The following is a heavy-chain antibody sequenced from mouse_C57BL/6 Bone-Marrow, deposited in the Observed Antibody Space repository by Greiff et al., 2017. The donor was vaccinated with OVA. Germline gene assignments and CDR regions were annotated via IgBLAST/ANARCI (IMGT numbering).Heavy chain of an antibody. V-gene: IGHV1-55*01. CDR1: GYTFTSYW. CDR3: AREELLLLFDY. Sequence: QVQLQQPGAELVKPGASVKLSCTASGYTFTSYWITWVKQRPGQGLEWIGDIYPGSGSTNYNEKFKSKATLTVDTSSSTTYMQLSSLTSEDSAVYYCAREELLLLFDYWGQGTTLTVSS. D-gene: IGHD1-1*01. J-gene: IGHJ2*01. CDR2: IYPGSGST.